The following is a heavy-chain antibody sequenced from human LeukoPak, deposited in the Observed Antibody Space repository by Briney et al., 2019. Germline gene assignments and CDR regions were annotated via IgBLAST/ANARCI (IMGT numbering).Heavy chain of an antibody. D-gene: IGHD6-13*01. Sequence: GASVKVSCKASGGTFSSYAISWVRQAPGQGLEWMGRIIPILGIANYAQKFQGRVTITADKSTSTAYMELSSLRSEDTAVYYCARYVAAAGTRYYYGMDVWGQGTTVTVSS. V-gene: IGHV1-69*04. CDR3: ARYVAAAGTRYYYGMDV. CDR2: IIPILGIA. J-gene: IGHJ6*02. CDR1: GGTFSSYA.